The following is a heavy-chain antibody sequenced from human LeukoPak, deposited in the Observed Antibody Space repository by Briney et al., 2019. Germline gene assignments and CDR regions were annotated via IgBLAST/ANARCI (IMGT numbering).Heavy chain of an antibody. J-gene: IGHJ4*02. CDR1: GYTFTSYY. D-gene: IGHD3-3*01. V-gene: IGHV1-46*01. Sequence: ASVKVSCKASGYTFTSYYMHWVRQAPGQGLEWMGIINPSGGSTSYAQKFQGRVTMTRDMSTSAVYMELRSLRSDDTAVYYCARGGFWSGQAADYWGQGTLVTVSS. CDR2: INPSGGST. CDR3: ARGGFWSGQAADY.